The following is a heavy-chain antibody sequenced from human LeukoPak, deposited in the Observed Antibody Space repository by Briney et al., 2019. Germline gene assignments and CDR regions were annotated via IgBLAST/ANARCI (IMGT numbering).Heavy chain of an antibody. D-gene: IGHD6-13*01. CDR1: GFTFSSYA. J-gene: IGHJ4*02. V-gene: IGHV3-23*01. Sequence: AGSLRLSCAASGFTFSSYAMSWVRQAPGKGLEWVSGISGSGGSKYYADSVKGRFTISRDNSKNTLYLQMNSLRAEDTAVYYCAKGTYSSPPPGYFDYWGQGTLVTVSS. CDR3: AKGTYSSPPPGYFDY. CDR2: ISGSGGSK.